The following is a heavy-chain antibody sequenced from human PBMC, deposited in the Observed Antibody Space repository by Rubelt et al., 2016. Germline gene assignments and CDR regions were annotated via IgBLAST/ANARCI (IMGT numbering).Heavy chain of an antibody. CDR1: GFTFSSYG. V-gene: IGHV3-33*01. Sequence: QVQLVESGGGVVQPGRSLRLPCAASGFTFSSYGMHWVRQAPGKGLEWVAVIWYDGINKYYADSVKGRFTISRDNSKNTLKLQMNSLRAEETAVYYCARENYGFVRSLDYWGQGTLVTVSS. CDR2: IWYDGINK. D-gene: IGHD1-7*01. CDR3: ARENYGFVRSLDY. J-gene: IGHJ4*02.